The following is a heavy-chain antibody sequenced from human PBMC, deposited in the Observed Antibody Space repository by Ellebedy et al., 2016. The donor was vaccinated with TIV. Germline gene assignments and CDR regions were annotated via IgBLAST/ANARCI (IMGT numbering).Heavy chain of an antibody. CDR3: ARESLVASATTAFDY. Sequence: MPSETLSLTCAVFGGSFSDYYWIWIRQPPGKGLEWIGEINHSGSTNYNPSLKSRVTIPVDTSKHQFSLMLTSVNAADTAVYYCARESLVASATTAFDYWGQGTLVTVSS. V-gene: IGHV4-34*01. D-gene: IGHD2-15*01. CDR1: GGSFSDYY. CDR2: INHSGST. J-gene: IGHJ4*02.